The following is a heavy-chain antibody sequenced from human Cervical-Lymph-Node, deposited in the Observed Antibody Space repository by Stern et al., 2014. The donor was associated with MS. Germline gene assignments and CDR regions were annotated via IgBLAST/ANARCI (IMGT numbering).Heavy chain of an antibody. J-gene: IGHJ6*02. CDR3: TRDPVPNLWFGELYYGMDV. V-gene: IGHV3-49*03. Sequence: EVQLVESGGGLVQPGRSLGLSCTASGFTFGDYAMSWFRQAPGKGLEWVGFIRSKDYGGTTEYAASVKGIFTISRDDSKSIAYLQMNSLKTEDTAVYYCTRDPVPNLWFGELYYGMDVWGQGTTVTVSS. CDR2: IRSKDYGGTT. D-gene: IGHD3-10*01. CDR1: GFTFGDYA.